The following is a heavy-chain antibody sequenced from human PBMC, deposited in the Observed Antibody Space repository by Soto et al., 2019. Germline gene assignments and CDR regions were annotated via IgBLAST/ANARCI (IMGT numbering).Heavy chain of an antibody. CDR1: GVTFSSET. Sequence: QVQLVQSGADVKKPGSSVKVSCQASGVTFSSETLGWVRQAPGQGLEWVGGIIPLLGTASYAQKFQGRVTITAYESTSTVYMEVSSLRSDDTAVYFCATELGENPASPFDAWGQGTLVTVSS. V-gene: IGHV1-69*01. CDR3: ATELGENPASPFDA. D-gene: IGHD3-10*01. CDR2: IIPLLGTA. J-gene: IGHJ4*02.